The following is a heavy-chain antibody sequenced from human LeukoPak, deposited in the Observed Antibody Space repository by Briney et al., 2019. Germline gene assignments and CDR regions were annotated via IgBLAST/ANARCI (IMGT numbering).Heavy chain of an antibody. CDR2: ISYDGSNK. CDR3: ARGRNWNRGYFDY. CDR1: GFTFSSYA. Sequence: GGSLRLSCAASGFTFSSYAMHWVRQAPGKGLEWVAVISYDGSNKYYADSVKGRFTISRDNSKNTLYLQKNSLRAEDTAVYYCARGRNWNRGYFDYWGEGTLVTVSS. D-gene: IGHD1/OR15-1a*01. J-gene: IGHJ4*02. V-gene: IGHV3-30-3*01.